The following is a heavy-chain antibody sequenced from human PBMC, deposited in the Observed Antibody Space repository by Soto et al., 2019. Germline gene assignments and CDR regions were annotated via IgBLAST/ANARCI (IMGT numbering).Heavy chain of an antibody. V-gene: IGHV1-18*01. Sequence: GASVKVSCKASGYTFTSYGISWVRQAPGQGLEWMGWISAYNGNTNYAQKLQGRVTMTTDTSTSTAYMELRSLRSGDTAVYYCARDPEVYDSSGYLFPEYFQHWGQGTLVTVSS. J-gene: IGHJ1*01. D-gene: IGHD3-22*01. CDR1: GYTFTSYG. CDR2: ISAYNGNT. CDR3: ARDPEVYDSSGYLFPEYFQH.